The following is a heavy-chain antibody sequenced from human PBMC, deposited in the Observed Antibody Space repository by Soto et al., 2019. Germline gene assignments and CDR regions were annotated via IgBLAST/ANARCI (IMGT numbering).Heavy chain of an antibody. CDR2: ISAYNGNT. CDR1: GYTFTSYG. V-gene: IGHV1-18*01. J-gene: IGHJ6*02. CDR3: ARDQTFGATEDYSGMDV. D-gene: IGHD1-26*01. Sequence: ASVKVSCKASGYTFTSYGISWVRQAPGQGLEWMGWISAYNGNTNYAQKLQGRVTMTTDTSTSTAYMELRSLRSDDTAVYYCARDQTFGATEDYSGMDVWGQGTTVTVSS.